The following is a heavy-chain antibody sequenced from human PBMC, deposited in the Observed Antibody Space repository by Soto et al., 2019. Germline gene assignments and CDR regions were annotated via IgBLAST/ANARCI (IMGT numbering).Heavy chain of an antibody. CDR3: ARDHLSGYVWRGDYYYYGMDV. D-gene: IGHD5-12*01. Sequence: PSETLSLTCTVSGGSVSSGSYYWSWKRQPPGKGLEWIGYIYYSGSTNYNPSLKSRVTISVDTSKNQFSLKLSSVTAADTAVYYCARDHLSGYVWRGDYYYYGMDVWGQGTTVTVSS. CDR2: IYYSGST. V-gene: IGHV4-61*01. J-gene: IGHJ6*02. CDR1: GGSVSSGSYY.